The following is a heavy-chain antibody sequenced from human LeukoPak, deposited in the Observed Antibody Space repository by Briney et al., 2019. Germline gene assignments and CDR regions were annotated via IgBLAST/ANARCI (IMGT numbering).Heavy chain of an antibody. CDR1: GGTFSSYA. CDR3: ARSSVAAVNNWFDP. CDR2: IIPILGIA. J-gene: IGHJ5*02. Sequence: SVRVSCKASGGTFSSYAISWVRQTPGQGLEWMGRIIPILGIANYAQKFQGRVTITADKSTSTAYMELSSLRSEDTAVYYCARSSVAAVNNWFDPWGQGTLVTVSS. D-gene: IGHD6-13*01. V-gene: IGHV1-69*04.